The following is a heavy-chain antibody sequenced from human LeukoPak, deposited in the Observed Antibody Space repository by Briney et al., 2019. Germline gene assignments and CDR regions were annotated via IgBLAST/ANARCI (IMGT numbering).Heavy chain of an antibody. J-gene: IGHJ1*01. CDR3: ARGGIGSSGYPRGYFQH. CDR2: IKEDGSER. CDR1: AFIFSGHW. D-gene: IGHD3-22*01. V-gene: IGHV3-7*03. Sequence: GGSLRLPCEGSAFIFSGHWMNWVRQTPGKGLEWVASIKEDGSERQYVDSVKGRFSISRDNTKGSLFLQLNSLRAEDTAVYYCARGGIGSSGYPRGYFQHWGQGTLVTVSS.